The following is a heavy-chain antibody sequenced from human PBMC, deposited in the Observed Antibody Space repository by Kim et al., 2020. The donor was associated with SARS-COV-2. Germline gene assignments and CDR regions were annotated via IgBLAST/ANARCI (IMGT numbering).Heavy chain of an antibody. Sequence: SGSTIYYADSVKGRFTISRDNAKNSLYLQMNSLRAEDTAVFYCSGGGFDYWGQGTLVTVSS. J-gene: IGHJ4*02. V-gene: IGHV3-11*01. D-gene: IGHD3-16*01. CDR2: SGSTI. CDR3: SGGGFDY.